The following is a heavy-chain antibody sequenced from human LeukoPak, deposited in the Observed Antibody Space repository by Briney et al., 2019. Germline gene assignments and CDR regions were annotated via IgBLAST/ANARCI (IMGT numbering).Heavy chain of an antibody. V-gene: IGHV3-21*01. J-gene: IGHJ4*02. Sequence: PGGSLRLSCAASGFTFSSYTMNWVRQAPGKGLEWVSSISSSSTYIYYADSVEGRFTISRDNAENSLFLEMNSLRAEDTAVYYCARELGTTMITSLGYWGQGTLVTVSS. CDR2: ISSSSTYI. CDR1: GFTFSSYT. D-gene: IGHD3-22*01. CDR3: ARELGTTMITSLGY.